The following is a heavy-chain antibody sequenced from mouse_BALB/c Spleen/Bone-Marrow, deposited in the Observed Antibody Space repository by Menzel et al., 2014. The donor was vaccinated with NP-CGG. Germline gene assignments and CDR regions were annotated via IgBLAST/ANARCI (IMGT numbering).Heavy chain of an antibody. CDR2: INPGSGGA. V-gene: IGHV1-54*01. J-gene: IGHJ4*01. Sequence: QVQLKQSGAELVRPGTSVQVSCKASGYAFTNYWIEWIKQRPGQGLEWIGVINPGSGGANYNEKFKGKATLTADKSSSTAYIQFSSLTSDDSAVYFCARELGRRAMDYWGQGTSVTVFS. CDR3: ARELGRRAMDY. CDR1: GYAFTNYW.